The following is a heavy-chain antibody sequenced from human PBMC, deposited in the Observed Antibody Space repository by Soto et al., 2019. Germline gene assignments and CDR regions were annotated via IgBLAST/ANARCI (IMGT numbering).Heavy chain of an antibody. CDR3: ARDKDIGVVPAAMLDAQFDY. D-gene: IGHD2-2*01. J-gene: IGHJ4*02. CDR1: GFTFSSYG. CDR2: IWYDGSNK. V-gene: IGHV3-33*01. Sequence: GGSLRLSCAASGFTFSSYGMHWVRQAPGKGLEWVAVIWYDGSNKYYADSVKGRFTISRDNSKNTLYLQMNSLRAEDTAVYYCARDKDIGVVPAAMLDAQFDYWGQGTLVTVSS.